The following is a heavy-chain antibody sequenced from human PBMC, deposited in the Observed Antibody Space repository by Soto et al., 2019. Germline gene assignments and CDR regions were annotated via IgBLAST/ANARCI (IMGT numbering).Heavy chain of an antibody. D-gene: IGHD1-20*01. CDR3: ARGYGTGPMDV. V-gene: IGHV4-31*03. CDR2: IYYSGST. Sequence: TTETLSLTCTVSGGSISSGGYYWSWIRQHPGKGLEWIGYIYYSGSTYYNPTLKSRFTISVDTSKNQFSLKLSSVTAADTAVYYCARGYGTGPMDVWGKGTTVTVSS. CDR1: GGSISSGGYY. J-gene: IGHJ6*03.